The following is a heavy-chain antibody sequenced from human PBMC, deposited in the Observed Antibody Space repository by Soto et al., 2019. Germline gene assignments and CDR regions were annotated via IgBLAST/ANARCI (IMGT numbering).Heavy chain of an antibody. CDR2: INPTGRST. CDR3: ARSSGGNFGIIIEGSICFDP. Sequence: QVRLVQSGAEVRRPGASVKVSCKAPGDTFTSYHLNWVRQAPGEGLEWMGVINPTGRSTKYAQKFQGRVTMTRYTSRSTVNMELRSLMSHDTAIYYCARSSGGNFGIIIEGSICFDPWGQQTLFTVSS. J-gene: IGHJ5*02. CDR1: GDTFTSYH. V-gene: IGHV1-46*01. D-gene: IGHD3-3*01.